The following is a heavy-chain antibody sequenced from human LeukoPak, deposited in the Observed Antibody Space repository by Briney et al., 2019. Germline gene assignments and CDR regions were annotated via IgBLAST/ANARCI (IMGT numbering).Heavy chain of an antibody. J-gene: IGHJ4*02. CDR1: GGTFSSYA. CDR3: ASPQATYYYDSSGPFDY. Sequence: GASVKVSCKASGGTFSSYAISWVRQAPGQGLEWMGGIIPIFGTANYAQKFQGRATITADESTSTAYMELSSLRSEDTAVYYCASPQATYYYDSSGPFDYWGQGALVTVSS. V-gene: IGHV1-69*13. CDR2: IIPIFGTA. D-gene: IGHD3-22*01.